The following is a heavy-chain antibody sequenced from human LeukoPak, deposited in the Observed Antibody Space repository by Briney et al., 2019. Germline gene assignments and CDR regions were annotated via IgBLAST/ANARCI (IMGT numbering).Heavy chain of an antibody. CDR1: GLTFSRYA. Sequence: PGRSLRLSCAASGLTFSRYAMHWVRQAPGKGLEWVAIISKDGNNIYYADSMKGRFTISRDNSKNTLYLQVNSLRAEDTAMYYCARNDYGDYYFDYWGLGTLVTVSS. CDR2: ISKDGNNI. D-gene: IGHD4-17*01. V-gene: IGHV3-30-3*01. J-gene: IGHJ4*02. CDR3: ARNDYGDYYFDY.